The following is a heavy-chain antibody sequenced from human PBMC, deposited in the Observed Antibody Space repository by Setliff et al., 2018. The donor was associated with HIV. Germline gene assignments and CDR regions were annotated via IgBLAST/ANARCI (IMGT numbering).Heavy chain of an antibody. CDR1: GDSIRGYY. D-gene: IGHD7-27*01. V-gene: IGHV4-39*01. Sequence: SETLSLTCTVSGDSIRGYYWSWIRQPPGKGLEWIGSIYYSGNTYYNPSLKSRVTISGDTSKKQFSLKLRAVTAADSAVYYCARQGRPGDFDSWGQGTLVTVSS. J-gene: IGHJ4*02. CDR2: IYYSGNT. CDR3: ARQGRPGDFDS.